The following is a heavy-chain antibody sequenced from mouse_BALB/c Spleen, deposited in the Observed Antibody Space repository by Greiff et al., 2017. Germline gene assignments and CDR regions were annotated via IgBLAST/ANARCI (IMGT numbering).Heavy chain of an antibody. J-gene: IGHJ3*01. CDR2: ISSGGSYT. V-gene: IGHV5-6-4*01. Sequence: EVQVVESGGGLVKPGGSLKLSCAASGFTFSSYTMSWVRQTPEKRLEWVATISSGGSYTYYPDSVKGRFTISRDNAKNTLYLQMSSLKSEDTAMYYCTRGGGLLAWFAYWGQGTLVTVSA. CDR3: TRGGGLLAWFAY. CDR1: GFTFSSYT. D-gene: IGHD2-3*01.